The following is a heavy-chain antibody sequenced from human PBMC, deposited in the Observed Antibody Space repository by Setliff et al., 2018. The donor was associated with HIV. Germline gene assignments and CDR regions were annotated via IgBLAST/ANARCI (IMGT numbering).Heavy chain of an antibody. D-gene: IGHD3-16*02. CDR1: GGSSSSSSFY. CDR2: IYRSGST. CDR3: ARHKDSDYVWGSYRPDGFDI. V-gene: IGHV4-39*01. Sequence: SETLSLTCTVSGGSSSSSSFYWGWIRQPPGKGLEWIGNIYRSGSTYYNPSLRSRVTISVDTSKNQFYLNLNSVTDADTALYYCARHKDSDYVWGSYRPDGFDIWGQGATVTVS. J-gene: IGHJ3*02.